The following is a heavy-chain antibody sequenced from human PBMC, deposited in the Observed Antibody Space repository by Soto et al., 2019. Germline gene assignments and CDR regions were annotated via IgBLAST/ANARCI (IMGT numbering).Heavy chain of an antibody. CDR1: GGTFSSYA. D-gene: IGHD3-3*01. V-gene: IGHV1-69*13. Sequence: SVKVSCKASGGTFSSYAISWVRQAPGQGLEWMGGIIPIFGTANYAQKFQGRATITADESTSTAYMELSSLRSEDTAVYYCARSTRFLEWVNWFDPWAREPWSPSPQ. CDR3: ARSTRFLEWVNWFDP. CDR2: IIPIFGTA. J-gene: IGHJ5*02.